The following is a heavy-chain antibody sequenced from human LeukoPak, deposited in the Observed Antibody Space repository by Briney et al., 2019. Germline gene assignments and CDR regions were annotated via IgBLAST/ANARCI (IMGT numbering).Heavy chain of an antibody. Sequence: SETLSLTCTVSGGSISISNYYWGWIRQPPGKGLEWIGRMSYSGRTYYNPSLKTRVTVSLDTSKNQFCLNLISVTAADTAVYYCARSPQGTATTANWLDPWGQGTLVTVSS. CDR2: MSYSGRT. V-gene: IGHV4-39*07. J-gene: IGHJ5*02. D-gene: IGHD4-17*01. CDR3: ARSPQGTATTANWLDP. CDR1: GGSISISNYY.